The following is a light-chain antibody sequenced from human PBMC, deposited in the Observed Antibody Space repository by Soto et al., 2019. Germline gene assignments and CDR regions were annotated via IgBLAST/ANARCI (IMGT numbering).Light chain of an antibody. CDR3: QQANSFPIT. V-gene: IGKV1-5*01. CDR2: DAS. Sequence: DIQMTQSPSTLSASVGDRVTITCRASQSISRWLAWHQQEPGKAPRLLIYDASNLQRGVPSRFSGSGSGTEFTLTISSLQPEDFATYYCQQANSFPITFGQGTRLEIK. CDR1: QSISRW. J-gene: IGKJ5*01.